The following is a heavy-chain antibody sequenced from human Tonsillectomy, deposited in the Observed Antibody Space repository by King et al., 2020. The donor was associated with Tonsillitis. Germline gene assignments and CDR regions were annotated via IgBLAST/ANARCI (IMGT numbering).Heavy chain of an antibody. J-gene: IGHJ4*02. CDR2: ISGSGGST. V-gene: IGHV3-23*04. D-gene: IGHD3-22*01. Sequence: EVQLVESGGGLVQPGGSLRLSCAASGFTFSSYAMSWVRQAPGKGLEWVSGISGSGGSTYYADSVKGRFTISRDNSKNTQYLQMNSLRAEDTAVYYCAKDTHYDSSGYYPVWVDYWGQGTLVTVSS. CDR1: GFTFSSYA. CDR3: AKDTHYDSSGYYPVWVDY.